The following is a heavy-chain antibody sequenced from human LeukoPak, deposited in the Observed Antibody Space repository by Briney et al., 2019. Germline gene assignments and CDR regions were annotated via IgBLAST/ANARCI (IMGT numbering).Heavy chain of an antibody. Sequence: ASVKVSCKASGYTFTSYGISWVRQAPGQGLEWMGWISAYNGNTNYAQKLQGRVTMTTDTSTSTAYMELRSLRSDDTAVYYCARSWDYDSSGYYVGPLVVDYWGQGTLVTVSS. D-gene: IGHD3-22*01. CDR1: GYTFTSYG. J-gene: IGHJ4*02. V-gene: IGHV1-18*01. CDR2: ISAYNGNT. CDR3: ARSWDYDSSGYYVGPLVVDY.